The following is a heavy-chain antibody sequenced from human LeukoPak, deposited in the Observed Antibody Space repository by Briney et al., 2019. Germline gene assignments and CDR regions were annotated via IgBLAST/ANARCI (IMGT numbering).Heavy chain of an antibody. Sequence: GRSLRLSCAASGFTFDDYAMHWARQAPGKGLEWVSGISWNSGSIGYADSVKGRFTISRDNAKNSLYLQMDSLRAEDTALYYCAKDANYYYYYMDVWGKGTTVTVSS. CDR1: GFTFDDYA. CDR2: ISWNSGSI. CDR3: AKDANYYYYYMDV. J-gene: IGHJ6*03. V-gene: IGHV3-9*01.